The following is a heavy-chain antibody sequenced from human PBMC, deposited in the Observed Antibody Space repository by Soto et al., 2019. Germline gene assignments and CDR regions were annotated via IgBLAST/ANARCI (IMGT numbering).Heavy chain of an antibody. V-gene: IGHV4-31*03. CDR1: GGSISSGGYY. Sequence: LSLTCTVSGGSISSGGYYWSWIRQHPGKGLEWIGYIYYSGSTYYNPSLKSRVTISVDTSKNQFSLKLSSVTAADTAVYYCARVFVDTAMAAIDYWGQATLVTVST. CDR3: ARVFVDTAMAAIDY. J-gene: IGHJ4*02. D-gene: IGHD5-18*01. CDR2: IYYSGST.